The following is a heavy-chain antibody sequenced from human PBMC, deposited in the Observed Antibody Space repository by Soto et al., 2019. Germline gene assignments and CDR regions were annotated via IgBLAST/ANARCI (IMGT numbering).Heavy chain of an antibody. CDR3: ARVSAVSAEYYFDY. CDR1: GASVTSTGYY. CDR2: ILHNGNA. V-gene: IGHV4-30-4*01. J-gene: IGHJ4*02. Sequence: QVQLRESGPGLMRPSQTLSLTCTVSGASVTSTGYYWTWIRQSQGKGLEWLGYILHNGNADYSPSLETRLSISLDSSKNQFSLKVNSVSAADTAIYFCARVSAVSAEYYFDYWGQGALVTVSS. D-gene: IGHD6-19*01.